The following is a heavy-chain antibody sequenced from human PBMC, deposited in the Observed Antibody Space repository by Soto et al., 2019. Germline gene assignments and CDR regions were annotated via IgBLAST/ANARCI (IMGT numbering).Heavy chain of an antibody. V-gene: IGHV4-34*01. CDR1: GGSFSGYY. D-gene: IGHD6-19*01. CDR3: ARVSMVAVAGYYYYGMDV. CDR2: INHSGST. J-gene: IGHJ6*02. Sequence: PSETLSLTCAVYGGSFSGYYWSWIRQPPGKGLEWIGEINHSGSTNYNPSLKSRVTISVDTSKNQFSLKLSSVTAADTAVYYCARVSMVAVAGYYYYGMDVWGQGTTVPVSS.